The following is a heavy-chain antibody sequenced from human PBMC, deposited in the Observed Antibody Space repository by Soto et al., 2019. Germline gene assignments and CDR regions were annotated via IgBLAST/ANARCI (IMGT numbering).Heavy chain of an antibody. D-gene: IGHD3-10*01. CDR2: ISYDGSNK. J-gene: IGHJ4*02. CDR3: AKEPYYYGSGSFDY. V-gene: IGHV3-30*18. CDR1: GFTFSSYG. Sequence: QVQLVESGGGVVQPGRSLRLSCAASGFTFSSYGMHWVRQAPGKGLEWVAVISYDGSNKYYADSVKGRFTISRDNSKNTLYLQMNSLRAEDTAVYYCAKEPYYYGSGSFDYWGQGTLVTVSS.